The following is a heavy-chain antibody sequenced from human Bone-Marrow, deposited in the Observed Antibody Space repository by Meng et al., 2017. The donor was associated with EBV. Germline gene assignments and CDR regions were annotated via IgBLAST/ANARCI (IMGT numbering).Heavy chain of an antibody. Sequence: QVAVAECGAEVKTPGSSVQVSWNASGGILSSDSISWVRQAPGQGLEWMGGLIPMLGAPNYAQKFQDRVTIIADKSTSIHYMGLSSLRSDDTAVYYCASESGRGYTPDYWGRGTLVTVSS. CDR3: ASESGRGYTPDY. V-gene: IGHV1-69*06. J-gene: IGHJ4*02. CDR1: GGILSSDS. CDR2: LIPMLGAP. D-gene: IGHD3-10*01.